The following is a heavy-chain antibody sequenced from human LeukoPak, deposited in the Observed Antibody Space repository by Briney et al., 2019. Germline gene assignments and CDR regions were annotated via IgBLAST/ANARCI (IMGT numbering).Heavy chain of an antibody. CDR2: IYPGDSDT. J-gene: IGHJ4*02. CDR3: ARLFSHGCGDY. D-gene: IGHD1-26*01. V-gene: IGHV5-51*01. Sequence: GESLKTSCKGSGYTFTSYWIGWVRQLPGKGLEWMGIIYPGDSDTRYSPSFQGQVTISADKSITTAYLQWSSLKASDTAMYYCARLFSHGCGDYWGQGTLVTVSS. CDR1: GYTFTSYW.